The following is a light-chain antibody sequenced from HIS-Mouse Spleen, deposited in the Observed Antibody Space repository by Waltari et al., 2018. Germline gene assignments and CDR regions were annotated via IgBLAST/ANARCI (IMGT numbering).Light chain of an antibody. CDR3: QQYNNWLT. CDR1: QSVSSN. V-gene: IGKV3-15*01. J-gene: IGKJ4*01. CDR2: GAS. Sequence: EIVMTQSPATLSVSQGDRATLSCRASQSVSSNLAWYQQKPGQAPRLLIYGASTRATGIPARFSGSGSGTEFTLTISSMQSEDFAVYYCQQYNNWLTFGGGTKVEIK.